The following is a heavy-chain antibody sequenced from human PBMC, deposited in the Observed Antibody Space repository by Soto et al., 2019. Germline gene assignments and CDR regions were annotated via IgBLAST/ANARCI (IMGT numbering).Heavy chain of an antibody. CDR3: ARGGYYYDSSAYYRPFDY. J-gene: IGHJ4*02. CDR1: GYTFTSYD. Sequence: QVQLVQSGAEVKKPGASVKVSCKASGYTFTSYDINWVRQATGQGLEWMGWMNPNSGNTGYAQKFQGRVTMTRSTAISTAYMELSSLRSEETAVYYCARGGYYYDSSAYYRPFDYWGQGTLVTVSS. D-gene: IGHD3-22*01. CDR2: MNPNSGNT. V-gene: IGHV1-8*01.